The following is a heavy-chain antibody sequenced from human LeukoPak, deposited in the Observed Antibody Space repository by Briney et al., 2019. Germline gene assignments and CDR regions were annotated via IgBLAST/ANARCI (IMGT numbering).Heavy chain of an antibody. CDR2: ISSSGSNI. D-gene: IGHD3-10*02. CDR3: AELGITMIGGV. CDR1: GFTLSSDE. V-gene: IGHV3-48*03. Sequence: PGGSLRLSCAASGFTLSSDEMNWVRQAPGKGLEWVSYISSSGSNIYYADSVKGRLTISRDNAKNSLYRQMNSLRAEDTAVYYCAELGITMIGGVWGKGTTVTISS. J-gene: IGHJ6*04.